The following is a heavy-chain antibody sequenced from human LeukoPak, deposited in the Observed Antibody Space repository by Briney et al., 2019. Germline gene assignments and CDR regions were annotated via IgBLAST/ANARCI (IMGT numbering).Heavy chain of an antibody. CDR3: ARGHDRYYYDSSGYYDY. CDR2: IYYSGST. J-gene: IGHJ4*02. D-gene: IGHD3-22*01. Sequence: SETLSLTCTVSGGSISSYYWSWIRQPPGKGLEWIGYIYYSGSTNYNPSLKSRVTISVDTSKNQFSLKLSSVTAADTAVYYCARGHDRYYYDSSGYYDYWGQGTLVTVSS. CDR1: GGSISSYY. V-gene: IGHV4-59*01.